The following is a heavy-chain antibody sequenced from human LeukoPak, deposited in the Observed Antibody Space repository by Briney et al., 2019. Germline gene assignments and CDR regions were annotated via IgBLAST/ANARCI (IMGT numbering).Heavy chain of an antibody. V-gene: IGHV3-72*01. D-gene: IGHD6-19*01. CDR3: ARDTAVALDL. CDR1: GFTFSSYA. CDR2: ITNNPHSYSA. J-gene: IGHJ5*02. Sequence: PGGSLRLSCAASGFTFSSYAMDWVRQAPGKGLEWVARITNNPHSYSAQYAASVKGRFTVSRDESEQSVYLQMNSLQTEDTAVYYCARDTAVALDLWDQGTLVTVSS.